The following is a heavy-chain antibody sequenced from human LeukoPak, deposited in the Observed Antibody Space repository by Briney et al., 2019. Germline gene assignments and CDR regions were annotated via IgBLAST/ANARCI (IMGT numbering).Heavy chain of an antibody. J-gene: IGHJ4*02. Sequence: ASVKVSCKASGYTFTRYGISWVRQAPGQGVEWMGWISAYNGNTNYAQKLQGRVTMTTDTSTSTAYMELRSLRSGDTAVYYCAREGFGDPFDYWGQGTLVTVSS. CDR2: ISAYNGNT. V-gene: IGHV1-18*01. CDR3: AREGFGDPFDY. CDR1: GYTFTRYG. D-gene: IGHD3-10*01.